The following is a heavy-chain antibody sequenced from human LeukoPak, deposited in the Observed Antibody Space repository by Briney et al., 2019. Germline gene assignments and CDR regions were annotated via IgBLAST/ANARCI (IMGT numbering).Heavy chain of an antibody. D-gene: IGHD1-26*01. CDR3: ASWHSRNSVNGYYNAMDV. J-gene: IGHJ6*02. Sequence: SVKDSCKASGGTFSRYAISWVRQAPGQGPEWMGRIIPILDTPNYAQKFQGRVTITADKSTSTAYMELRSLRSEDTAVYYCASWHSRNSVNGYYNAMDVWGQGTTVTVS. CDR2: IIPILDTP. CDR1: GGTFSRYA. V-gene: IGHV1-69*04.